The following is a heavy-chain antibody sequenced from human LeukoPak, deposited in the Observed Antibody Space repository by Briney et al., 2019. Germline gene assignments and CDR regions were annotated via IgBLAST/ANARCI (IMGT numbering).Heavy chain of an antibody. CDR2: IKQDGSEK. CDR1: GFTFSRYW. D-gene: IGHD6-13*01. Sequence: GGSLRLSCAASGFTFSRYWMSWVRQAPGKGLEWVANIKQDGSEKYYVDSVKGRFTISRDNAKNSLYLQMNSLRAEDTAVYYCARTGRYSSSWYPDYWGQGTLVTVSS. CDR3: ARTGRYSSSWYPDY. V-gene: IGHV3-7*01. J-gene: IGHJ4*02.